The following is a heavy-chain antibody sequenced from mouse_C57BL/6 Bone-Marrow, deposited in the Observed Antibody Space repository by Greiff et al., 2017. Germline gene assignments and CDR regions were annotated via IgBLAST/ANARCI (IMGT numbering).Heavy chain of an antibody. CDR3: TRYCNYAMDY. V-gene: IGHV6-3*01. Sequence: EVKLEESGGGLVQPGGSMKLSCVASGFTFSNYWLNWVRQSTEKGLEWVAQIRLKSDNYATPYAESVKGRFTISRYDSKRSVYLQMNNLRAEDTGIYYCTRYCNYAMDYWGQGTSVTVSS. J-gene: IGHJ4*01. CDR1: GFTFSNYW. CDR2: IRLKSDNYAT.